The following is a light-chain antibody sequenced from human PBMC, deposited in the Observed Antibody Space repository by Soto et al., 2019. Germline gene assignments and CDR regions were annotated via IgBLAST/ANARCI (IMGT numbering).Light chain of an antibody. V-gene: IGLV2-14*03. Sequence: QSALTQPASVSGSPGQSITISCTGTSNDIGGYYYAAWYQQHPGTAPKLIIYDVSNRPSGVSSRFSGSKSDNTASLTISGLLAEDEADYYSSSFTSSHTLAFGGGTKLTVL. CDR1: SNDIGGYYY. CDR3: SSFTSSHTLA. CDR2: DVS. J-gene: IGLJ2*01.